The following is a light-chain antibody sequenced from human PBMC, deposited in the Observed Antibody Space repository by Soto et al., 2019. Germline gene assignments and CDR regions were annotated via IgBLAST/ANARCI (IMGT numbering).Light chain of an antibody. CDR1: SSDVGAFHY. CDR3: NAYASTSARL. J-gene: IGLJ3*02. Sequence: QSVLTQPASLSGSPGQSITISCTGTSSDVGAFHYVSWYQQHPGKTPKLIIYEVTNRPSGVSNRFSGSKSGNTASLTISGLQAEDEADYYCNAYASTSARLFGGGTKLTVL. CDR2: EVT. V-gene: IGLV2-14*01.